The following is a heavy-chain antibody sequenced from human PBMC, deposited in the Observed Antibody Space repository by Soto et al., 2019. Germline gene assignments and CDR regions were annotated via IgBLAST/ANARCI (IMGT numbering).Heavy chain of an antibody. D-gene: IGHD6-13*01. CDR2: INPNSGGT. V-gene: IGHV1-2*04. J-gene: IGHJ4*02. Sequence: QVQLVQSGAEVKKPGASVKVSCKASGYTFTGYYMHWVRQAPGQGLEWMGWINPNSGGTNYAQKFQGWVTMTRDTSISTAYMELSRLRSDDTAVYYCARGPGAAAGPNTFDYWGQGPLVTVSS. CDR3: ARGPGAAAGPNTFDY. CDR1: GYTFTGYY.